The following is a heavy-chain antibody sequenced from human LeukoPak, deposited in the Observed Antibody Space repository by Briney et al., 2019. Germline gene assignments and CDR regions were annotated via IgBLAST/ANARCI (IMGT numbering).Heavy chain of an antibody. CDR1: GFTFSDYY. D-gene: IGHD3-10*01. J-gene: IGHJ4*02. CDR2: ISSSSSYT. Sequence: GGSLRLSCAASGFTFSDYYMSRIRQAPGKGLEWVSYISSSSSYTNYADSVKGRFTISRDNAKNSLYLQMNSLRAEDTAVYYCARDCRFTDYGSGNSDYFDYWGQGTLVTVSS. CDR3: ARDCRFTDYGSGNSDYFDY. V-gene: IGHV3-11*06.